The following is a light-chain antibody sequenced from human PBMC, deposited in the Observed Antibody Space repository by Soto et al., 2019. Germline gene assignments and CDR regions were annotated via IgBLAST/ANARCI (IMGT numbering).Light chain of an antibody. J-gene: IGKJ1*01. CDR3: HQSFSPPHT. CDR2: AAT. CDR1: QKISSY. Sequence: DLQMTQSPASLSASVGDTVTIACRASQKISSYLNWYQQRPGEAPKVLIYAATTLQGGAPSRFSGRGSGTDFTLTIISLRPEDFATHFCHQSFSPPHTFGLGTKVELK. V-gene: IGKV1-39*01.